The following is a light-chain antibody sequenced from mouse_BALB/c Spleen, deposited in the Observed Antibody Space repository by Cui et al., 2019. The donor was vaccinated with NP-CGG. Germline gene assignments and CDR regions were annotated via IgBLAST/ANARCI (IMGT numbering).Light chain of an antibody. J-gene: IGLJ1*01. CDR3: ALWYSNHWV. Sequence: QAVATQESAPTTSPGETVTLTCCSSTGAITTSNYANWVQEKPDHLFTGLIGGTNNRPPGVPARFSGSLIGDKAALTITGAQTEDEAIYFCALWYSNHWVFGGGTKLTVL. V-gene: IGLV1*01. CDR2: GTN. CDR1: TGAITTSNY.